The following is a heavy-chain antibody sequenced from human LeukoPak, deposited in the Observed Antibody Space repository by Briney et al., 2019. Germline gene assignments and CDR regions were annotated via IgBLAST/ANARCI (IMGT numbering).Heavy chain of an antibody. CDR2: ISAYNGNT. D-gene: IGHD6-13*01. CDR3: ARDLLSSSSSWYAGSY. V-gene: IGHV1-18*01. Sequence: ASVKVSCKASGYTFTSYGISWVRQAPGQGFEWMGWISAYNGNTNYAQKLQGRVTMTTDTSTSTAYMELRSLRSDDTAVYYCARDLLSSSSSWYAGSYWGQGTLVTVSS. J-gene: IGHJ4*02. CDR1: GYTFTSYG.